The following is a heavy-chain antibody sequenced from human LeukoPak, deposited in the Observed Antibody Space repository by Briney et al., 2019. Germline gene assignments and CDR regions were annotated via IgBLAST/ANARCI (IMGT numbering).Heavy chain of an antibody. Sequence: GASVKVSCKASGYTFSAHHIHWVRQAPGQGLEWMGWIVPDGRGTKYAEKFQGRMTLTVDTSITTANMELHSLTSDDTAVYYCSGRYGPGPVWGQGTLITASS. CDR1: GYTFSAHH. CDR2: IVPDGRGT. D-gene: IGHD3-10*01. V-gene: IGHV1-2*02. CDR3: SGRYGPGPV. J-gene: IGHJ4*02.